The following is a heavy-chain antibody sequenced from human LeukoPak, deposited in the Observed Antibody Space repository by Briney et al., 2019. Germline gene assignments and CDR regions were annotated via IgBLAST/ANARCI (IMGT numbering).Heavy chain of an antibody. V-gene: IGHV1-69*04. CDR3: ARGDYGDYYYYGMDV. D-gene: IGHD4-17*01. CDR2: IIPILGIA. Sequence: SVKVFCKASGGTFSSYAISWVRQAPGQGLEWMGRIIPILGIANYAQKFQGRVTITADKSTSTAYMELSSLRSEDTAVYYCARGDYGDYYYYGMDVWGQGTTVTVSS. J-gene: IGHJ6*02. CDR1: GGTFSSYA.